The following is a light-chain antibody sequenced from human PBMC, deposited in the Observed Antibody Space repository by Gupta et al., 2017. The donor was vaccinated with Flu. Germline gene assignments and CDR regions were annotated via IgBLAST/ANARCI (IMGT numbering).Light chain of an antibody. CDR3: AAWDDSLDGLYV. J-gene: IGLJ1*01. CDR2: DND. V-gene: IGLV1-44*01. CDR1: TSNIGSNT. Sequence: QSVLTQPRSASGTPGQRVTISCSGNTSNIGSNTVNWYQQLPGTAPKLLIYDNDQRPSGVPDRFSGSKSGTSASLAVSGLRSGDEGDYYCAAWDDSLDGLYVFGTGTKVSVL.